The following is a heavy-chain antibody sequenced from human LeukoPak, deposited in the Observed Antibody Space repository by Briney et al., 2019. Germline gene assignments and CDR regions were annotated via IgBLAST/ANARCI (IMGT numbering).Heavy chain of an antibody. CDR1: GGSISSHY. Sequence: SETLSLTCTVSGGSISSHYWSWIRQPPGKGLEWIGYIYYSGSTNYNPSLMSRVTISVDTSKNQFSLKLSSVTAADTAVYYCARALLWFGELPNNWFDPWGQGTLVTVSS. CDR2: IYYSGST. D-gene: IGHD3-10*01. J-gene: IGHJ5*02. CDR3: ARALLWFGELPNNWFDP. V-gene: IGHV4-59*11.